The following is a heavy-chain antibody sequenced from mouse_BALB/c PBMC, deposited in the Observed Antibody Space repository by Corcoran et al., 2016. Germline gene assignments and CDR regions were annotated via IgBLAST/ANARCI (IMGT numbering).Heavy chain of an antibody. CDR2: ILPGSGST. D-gene: IGHD1-1*01. V-gene: IGHV1-9*01. Sequence: QVQLQQSGAEPMKPGASVKISCKATGYTFSSYWIEWVKQRPGHGLEWIGEILPGSGSTNYNEKFKGKATFTAGTSSNTAYMQLSSLTSEDSAVYYCARNYGSSYDWYFDVWGAGTTVTVSS. CDR1: GYTFSSYW. J-gene: IGHJ1*01. CDR3: ARNYGSSYDWYFDV.